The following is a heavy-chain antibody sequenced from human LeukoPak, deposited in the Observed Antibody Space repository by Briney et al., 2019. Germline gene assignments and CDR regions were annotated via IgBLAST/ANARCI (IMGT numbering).Heavy chain of an antibody. CDR1: GFTFSSYG. Sequence: TGGSLRLSCAASGFTFSSYGMHWVRQAPGKGLEWVAAASYDGSEKYYADTVKGRFTISRDNSKNTLYLQMNSLRADDTAVYFCAKVTTGMAAAGIDCWGQGTLVIVSS. J-gene: IGHJ4*02. CDR2: ASYDGSEK. D-gene: IGHD6-13*01. V-gene: IGHV3-30*18. CDR3: AKVTTGMAAAGIDC.